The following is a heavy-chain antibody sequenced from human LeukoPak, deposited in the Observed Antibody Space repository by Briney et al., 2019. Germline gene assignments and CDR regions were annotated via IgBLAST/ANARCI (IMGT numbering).Heavy chain of an antibody. CDR3: ARVIAVAGMGGNWFDP. CDR1: GGSISSYY. D-gene: IGHD6-19*01. J-gene: IGHJ5*02. CDR2: IYTSGST. V-gene: IGHV4-4*07. Sequence: SETLSLTCTVSGGSISSYYWSWIRQLAGKGLGWIGRIYTSGSTNYNPSLKSRVTMSVDTSKNQFSLKLSSVTAADTAVYYCARVIAVAGMGGNWFDPWGQGTLVTVSS.